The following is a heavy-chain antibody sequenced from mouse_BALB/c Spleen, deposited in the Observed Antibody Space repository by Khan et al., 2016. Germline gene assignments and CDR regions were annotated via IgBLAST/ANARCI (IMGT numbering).Heavy chain of an antibody. CDR1: GFTFSSYA. Sequence: EVELVESGGGLVKPGGSLKLSCAASGFTFSSYAMSLVRPTPEKRLEWVATISSGGSYTYYPDSVKGRFTISRDNAKSTLYLQMSSLRSEDTAMYYCASLPMITFAYWGQGTLVTVSA. J-gene: IGHJ3*01. V-gene: IGHV5-9-3*01. D-gene: IGHD2-4*01. CDR3: ASLPMITFAY. CDR2: ISSGGSYT.